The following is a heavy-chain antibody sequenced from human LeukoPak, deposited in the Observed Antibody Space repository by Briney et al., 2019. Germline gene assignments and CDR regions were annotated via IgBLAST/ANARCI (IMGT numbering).Heavy chain of an antibody. J-gene: IGHJ6*03. CDR2: IIPIFGTA. CDR1: GGTFSSYA. D-gene: IGHD3-22*01. CDR3: ARGQDYYDSSGYYGHYYYYMDV. Sequence: GASVKVSCKASGGTFSSYAISWVRQAPGQGLEWMGGIIPIFGTANYAQKFQGRVTITADESTSTAYMELSSLRSEDTAVYYCARGQDYYDSSGYYGHYYYYMDVWGKGTTVTISS. V-gene: IGHV1-69*13.